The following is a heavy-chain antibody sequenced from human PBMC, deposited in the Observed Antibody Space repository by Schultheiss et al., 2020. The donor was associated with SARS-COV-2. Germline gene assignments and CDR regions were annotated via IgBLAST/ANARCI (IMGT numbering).Heavy chain of an antibody. J-gene: IGHJ3*02. CDR1: GFTFSDYY. CDR2: IKQDGSEK. CDR3: ARTLAGTFAFDI. V-gene: IGHV3-7*01. Sequence: GESLKISCAASGFTFSDYYMSWIRQAPGKGLEWVANIKQDGSEKYYVDSVKGRFTISRDNAKNSLYLQMNSLRAEDTAVYYCARTLAGTFAFDIWGQGTMVTVSS. D-gene: IGHD6-19*01.